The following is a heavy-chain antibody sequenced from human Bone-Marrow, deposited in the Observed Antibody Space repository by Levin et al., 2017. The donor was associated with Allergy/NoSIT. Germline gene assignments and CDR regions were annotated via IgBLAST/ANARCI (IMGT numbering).Heavy chain of an antibody. D-gene: IGHD5-12*01. CDR1: GFTFTNAW. CDR3: TTAEEQRGYSGYNQVYGY. J-gene: IGHJ4*02. CDR2: VKSKTDGGTT. V-gene: IGHV3-15*01. Sequence: GGSLRLSCAASGFTFTNAWMNWVRQAPGKGLEWVGRVKSKTDGGTTDYAAPVKGRFTISRDDSKNTLYLQMNSLKAEDTAVYYCTTAEEQRGYSGYNQVYGYWGQGTLVTVSS.